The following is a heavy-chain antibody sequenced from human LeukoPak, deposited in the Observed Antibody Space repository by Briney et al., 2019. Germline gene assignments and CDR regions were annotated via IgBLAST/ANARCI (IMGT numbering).Heavy chain of an antibody. CDR3: ASPYDILAGALDY. D-gene: IGHD3-9*01. V-gene: IGHV3-74*01. CDR2: INTDGSST. Sequence: GGSLRLSCAASEFTFSSYWMHWVRQAPGKGLVWVSRINTDGSSTSYADSVKGRFTISRDNAKNTLYLQMNSLRAEDTAVYYCASPYDILAGALDYWGQGTLVTVSS. CDR1: EFTFSSYW. J-gene: IGHJ4*02.